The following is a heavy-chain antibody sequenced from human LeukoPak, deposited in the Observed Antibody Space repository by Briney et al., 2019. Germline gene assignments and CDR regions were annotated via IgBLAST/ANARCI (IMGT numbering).Heavy chain of an antibody. CDR3: SRYAAWSWNDGYMDF. Sequence: SVKVSCKAPGGTFSNYAMDWVRQAPGQGLEWMGGIIPIFGQATYAQNFQGRLTISGDKSKSTTYMELNSLTSEDTATYYCSRYAAWSWNDGYMDFWGQGTLVTVSS. D-gene: IGHD1-1*01. V-gene: IGHV1-69*06. CDR1: GGTFSNYA. J-gene: IGHJ4*02. CDR2: IIPIFGQA.